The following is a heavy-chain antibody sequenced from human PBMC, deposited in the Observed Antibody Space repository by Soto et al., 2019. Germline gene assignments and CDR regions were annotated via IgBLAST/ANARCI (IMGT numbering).Heavy chain of an antibody. CDR3: AKDRNYPRDQFHY. CDR1: GFTFSTYA. D-gene: IGHD1-7*01. V-gene: IGHV3-23*01. Sequence: GGSLRLSCAASGFTFSTYALSWVRQAPGKGLEWVSAISANGQGIYYADSVRGRFAISRDNSKNTIFLHMDSLRAEDTAVYYCAKDRNYPRDQFHYWGQGTLVTVSS. CDR2: ISANGQGI. J-gene: IGHJ4*02.